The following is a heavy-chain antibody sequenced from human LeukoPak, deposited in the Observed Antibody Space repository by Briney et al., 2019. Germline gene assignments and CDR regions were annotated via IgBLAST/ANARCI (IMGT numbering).Heavy chain of an antibody. CDR1: VFTFSSYS. D-gene: IGHD1-14*01. V-gene: IGHV3-23*01. CDR3: AKDLGYNHDAFDI. CDR2: TSGSGGST. J-gene: IGHJ3*02. Sequence: PGGSLRLSCAASVFTFSSYSISWVRQAPGKGREWGSATSGSGGSTYYADSVKGRFTISRDNSKNTLYLQMNSLRAEDTAVYYYAKDLGYNHDAFDIWGQGTMVTVSS.